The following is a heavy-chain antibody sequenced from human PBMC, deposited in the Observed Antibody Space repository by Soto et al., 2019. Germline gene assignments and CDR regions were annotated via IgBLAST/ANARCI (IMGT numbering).Heavy chain of an antibody. D-gene: IGHD3-10*01. CDR2: IWYDGSNK. CDR3: ARDAERLCGSGRSPFDP. Sequence: QVQLVESGGGVVQPGRSLRLSCAASGFTFSSYGMHWVRQAPGKGLEWVAVIWYDGSNKYYADSVKGRFTISRDNSKNTLYRQMNSLRAEDTAVYYCARDAERLCGSGRSPFDPWGQGTLVNVSS. V-gene: IGHV3-33*01. CDR1: GFTFSSYG. J-gene: IGHJ5*02.